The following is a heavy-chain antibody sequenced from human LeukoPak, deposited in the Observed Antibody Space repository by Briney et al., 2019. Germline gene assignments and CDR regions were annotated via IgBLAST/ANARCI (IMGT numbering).Heavy chain of an antibody. V-gene: IGHV3-30*18. CDR3: EKERGGSDWCSLVS. CDR2: ISIDGSNQ. CDR1: GFTFSSFA. D-gene: IGHD6-19*01. J-gene: IGHJ4*02. Sequence: PGGSLRLSCAASGFTFSSFAMHCVCQAPGKGLEWVAVISIDGSNQHYEDSVEGRFTISRDSSKNTLHLQMNSLRAEDTAVYYCEKERGGSDWCSLVSWGQGTLGTVS.